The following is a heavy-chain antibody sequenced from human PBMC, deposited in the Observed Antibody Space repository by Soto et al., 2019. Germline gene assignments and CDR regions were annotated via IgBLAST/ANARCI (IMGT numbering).Heavy chain of an antibody. CDR2: INSEGSST. J-gene: IGHJ4*02. CDR3: ARGVDSSGYYSWYFDY. V-gene: IGHV3-74*01. Sequence: EVQLVESGGGLVQPGGSLRLSCAASGFTFSSYWMHWVRQAPGKGLVWVSRINSEGSSTSYADSVKGRFTISRDNAKNTLYLQMNSLRAEDTAVYYCARGVDSSGYYSWYFDYWGQGTLVTVSS. CDR1: GFTFSSYW. D-gene: IGHD3-22*01.